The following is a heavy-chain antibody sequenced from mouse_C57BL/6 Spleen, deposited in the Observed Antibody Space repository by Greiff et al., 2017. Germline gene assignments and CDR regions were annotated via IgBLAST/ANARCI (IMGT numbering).Heavy chain of an antibody. D-gene: IGHD2-4*01. CDR2: ISYDGSN. CDR1: GYSITSGYY. V-gene: IGHV3-6*01. Sequence: EVQVVESGPGLVKPSQSLSLTCSVTGYSITSGYYWNWIRQFPGNKLEWMGYISYDGSNNYNPSLKNRISITRDTSKNQFFLKLNSVTTEDTATYYCAREDYDWYFDVWGTGTTVTVSS. J-gene: IGHJ1*03. CDR3: AREDYDWYFDV.